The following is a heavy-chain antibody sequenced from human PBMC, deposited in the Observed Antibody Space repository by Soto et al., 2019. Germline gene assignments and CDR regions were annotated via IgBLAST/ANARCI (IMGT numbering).Heavy chain of an antibody. CDR3: ARGGKERFRGSGMDV. D-gene: IGHD1-1*01. V-gene: IGHV1-69*13. CDR2: IISMFGAA. Sequence: GASVKVSCKASGGTFSSYVISWVRQAPGQGLEWMGEIISMFGAAMYAQKFQGRVTITADESASTAYMELSSLRSEDTAVYYCARGGKERFRGSGMDVWGQGTTVTVSS. J-gene: IGHJ6*02. CDR1: GGTFSSYV.